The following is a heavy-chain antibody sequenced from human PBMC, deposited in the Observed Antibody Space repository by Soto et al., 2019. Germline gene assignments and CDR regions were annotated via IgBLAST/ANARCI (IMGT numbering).Heavy chain of an antibody. V-gene: IGHV4-31*03. Sequence: SETLSLTFTVSGGSISRCGYYWSWIRQHPGKGLEWIGYIYYSGSTYYNPSLKSRVTISVDTSKNQFSLKLSSVTAADTAVYYCARGIIHYYGSGSLSFEFDYWGQGTLVTVSS. CDR2: IYYSGST. CDR1: GGSISRCGYY. CDR3: ARGIIHYYGSGSLSFEFDY. D-gene: IGHD3-10*01. J-gene: IGHJ4*02.